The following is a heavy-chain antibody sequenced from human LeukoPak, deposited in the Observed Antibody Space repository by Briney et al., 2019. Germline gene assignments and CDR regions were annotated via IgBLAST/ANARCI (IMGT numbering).Heavy chain of an antibody. D-gene: IGHD6-19*01. Sequence: SETLSLTCVVYGGSFSGYYWSWIRQPPGKGLEWIGEINHSGSTNYNPSLRSRVTISVDTSKNQFSLKLSSVTAADTAVYYCARGRLRYSSGRSDYYYYYMDVWGKGTTVTVSS. CDR3: ARGRLRYSSGRSDYYYYYMDV. V-gene: IGHV4-34*01. J-gene: IGHJ6*03. CDR1: GGSFSGYY. CDR2: INHSGST.